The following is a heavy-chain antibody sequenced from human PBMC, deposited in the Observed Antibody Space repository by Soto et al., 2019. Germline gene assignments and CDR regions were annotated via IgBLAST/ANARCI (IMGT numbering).Heavy chain of an antibody. Sequence: EVQLVESVGGLVKPGGSLILACATSQFAFTTGWMSWVRQAPGKGLEWVGRIKSKTDGGTTDYAAPVKGRFTISRDDSKHTLFLQMNSLKIEDTAVYYCTTDGNFDYWGQGTLVTVAS. CDR3: TTDGNFDY. V-gene: IGHV3-15*01. CDR2: IKSKTDGGTT. J-gene: IGHJ4*02. CDR1: QFAFTTGW.